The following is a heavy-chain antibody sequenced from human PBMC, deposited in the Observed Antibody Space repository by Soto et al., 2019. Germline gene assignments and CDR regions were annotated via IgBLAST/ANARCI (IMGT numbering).Heavy chain of an antibody. CDR1: GFTFRNYD. CDR3: ARTDRDFYGLDV. J-gene: IGHJ6*02. CDR2: ISAAGDP. V-gene: IGHV3-13*05. Sequence: EVQLVESGGGLVQPGGSLRLSCEASGFTFRNYDMHWVRQGTGKGLEWVSGISAAGDPDYADSVEGRFTISRENAQNSFFLQMNSLRVGHTAVSYCARTDRDFYGLDVWGQGTTVIVS.